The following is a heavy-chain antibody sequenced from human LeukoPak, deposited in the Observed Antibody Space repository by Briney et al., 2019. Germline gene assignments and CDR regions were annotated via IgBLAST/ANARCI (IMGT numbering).Heavy chain of an antibody. CDR3: ATDLGYCSGGSCT. D-gene: IGHD2-15*01. Sequence: ASVKVSCKISGYSLTELTIHWVRQAPGKGLEWMGGFDPEDGETIYAQKFQGRVTMTEDTSTDTAYMELRRLRSEDTAVYYCATDLGYCSGGSCTWGQGTLVTVSS. CDR2: FDPEDGET. CDR1: GYSLTELT. V-gene: IGHV1-24*01. J-gene: IGHJ4*02.